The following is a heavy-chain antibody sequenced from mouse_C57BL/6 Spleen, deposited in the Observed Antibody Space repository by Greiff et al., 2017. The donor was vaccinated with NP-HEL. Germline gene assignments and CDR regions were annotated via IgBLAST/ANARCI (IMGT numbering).Heavy chain of an antibody. Sequence: QVQLQQPGAELVKPGASVKLSCKASGYTFTSYWMQWVKQRPGQGLEWIGEIDPSDSYTNYNQKFKGKATLTVDTSSSTAYMQLSSLTSEDSAVYYCARGDYDPWFAYWGQGTLVTVSA. CDR1: GYTFTSYW. J-gene: IGHJ3*01. CDR2: IDPSDSYT. CDR3: ARGDYDPWFAY. D-gene: IGHD2-4*01. V-gene: IGHV1-50*01.